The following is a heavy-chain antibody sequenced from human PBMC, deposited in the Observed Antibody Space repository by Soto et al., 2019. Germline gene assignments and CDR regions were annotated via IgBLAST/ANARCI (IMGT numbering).Heavy chain of an antibody. CDR2: IYYSGST. CDR1: GDSISSGGYY. V-gene: IGHV4-31*03. Sequence: SETLSVTCTVSGDSISSGGYYWSLIRQHPGKGLEWIGYIYYSGSTYYNPSLKSRVTISVDTSKKQFSLKLSSVNAADTAVYYCAAGGAGYDAFDIWGQGTMVTVSS. J-gene: IGHJ3*02. CDR3: AAGGAGYDAFDI. D-gene: IGHD1-26*01.